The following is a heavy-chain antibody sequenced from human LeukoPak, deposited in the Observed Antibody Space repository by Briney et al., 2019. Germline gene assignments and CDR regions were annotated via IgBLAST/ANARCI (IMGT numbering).Heavy chain of an antibody. CDR2: ISPSGTTI. Sequence: PGGSLRLSCAASGFTFSTYEMSWVRQAPGKGLEWVSYISPSGTTIYYAESVKGRFTISRDNAKNSVYLQMNSLRVEDTAVYYCARKTFGTVYFDYWGQGILVTVSS. CDR1: GFTFSTYE. V-gene: IGHV3-48*03. CDR3: ARKTFGTVYFDY. D-gene: IGHD1-1*01. J-gene: IGHJ4*02.